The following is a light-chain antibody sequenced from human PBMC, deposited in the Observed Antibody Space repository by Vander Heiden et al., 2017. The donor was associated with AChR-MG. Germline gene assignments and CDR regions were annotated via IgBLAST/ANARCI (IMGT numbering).Light chain of an antibody. V-gene: IGLV2-8*01. Sequence: QSALTQPPSAAGSPGQSVTISCTGPRSDIGGCNYVAWYQQHPGKAPRIMIYGVSKRPPGVPDRFPGSKSGNTASLTVSWLQAEDEADYYCSSYATNNKFVFGGGTKLTVL. CDR1: RSDIGGCNY. CDR3: SSYATNNKFV. J-gene: IGLJ3*02. CDR2: GVS.